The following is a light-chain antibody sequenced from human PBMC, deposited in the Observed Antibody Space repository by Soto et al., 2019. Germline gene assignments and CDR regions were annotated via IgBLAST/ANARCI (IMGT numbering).Light chain of an antibody. CDR2: ELS. V-gene: IGKV2D-29*01. CDR3: MGNRHHPYI. Sequence: DIVMTQPPLSLSVTPGQPASISCTSSQSLLDTKGKTYLSWYLKKPGQPPQPLIYELSKRFSGVPDLFRARGSGTDFTLNISRVVAEDVGVFYRMGNRHHPYIFGQWTKLEI. CDR1: QSLLDTKGKTY. J-gene: IGKJ2*01.